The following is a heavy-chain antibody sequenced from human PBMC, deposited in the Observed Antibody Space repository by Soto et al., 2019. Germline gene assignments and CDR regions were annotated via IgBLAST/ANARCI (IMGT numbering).Heavy chain of an antibody. Sequence: QVQLVQSRGEVKQPGASVKVSCKTSGYSFTTYGISWVRQAPGQGLEWMGWISGYNGKTNYAQNLQGRVTMTTDTSTSTAYMELRSLRSDDTAVYYCAREGPAPYYYYGMDVWGQGSTVTVSS. CDR3: AREGPAPYYYYGMDV. CDR1: GYSFTTYG. V-gene: IGHV1-18*01. J-gene: IGHJ6*02. CDR2: ISGYNGKT.